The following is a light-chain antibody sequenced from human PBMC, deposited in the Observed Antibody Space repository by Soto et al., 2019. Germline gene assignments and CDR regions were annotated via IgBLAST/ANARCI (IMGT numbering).Light chain of an antibody. V-gene: IGKV1-5*01. CDR1: QSISSW. CDR3: QQYNSYSLT. CDR2: DAS. Sequence: DIQMTQSPSTLSASVGDRVTITCRASQSISSWLAWYQQKPGKAPKLLIYDASSLESGVPSRFSGSGSRIEFTLTISSLQPDDFATYYCQQYNSYSLTFGGGTKVEIK. J-gene: IGKJ4*01.